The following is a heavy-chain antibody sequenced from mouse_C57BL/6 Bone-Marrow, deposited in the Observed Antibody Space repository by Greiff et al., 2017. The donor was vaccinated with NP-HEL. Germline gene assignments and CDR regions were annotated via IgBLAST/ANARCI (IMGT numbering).Heavy chain of an antibody. D-gene: IGHD2-3*01. J-gene: IGHJ4*01. CDR3: ARHYDGYYCAMDY. CDR1: GFSLTSYG. V-gene: IGHV2-6-1*01. CDR2: IWSDGST. Sequence: VQRVESGPGLVAPSQSLSITCTVSGFSLTSYGVHWVRQPPGKGLEWLVVIWSDGSTTYNSALKSRLSISKDNSKSQVFLKMNSLQTDDTAMYYCARHYDGYYCAMDYWGQGTSVTVSS.